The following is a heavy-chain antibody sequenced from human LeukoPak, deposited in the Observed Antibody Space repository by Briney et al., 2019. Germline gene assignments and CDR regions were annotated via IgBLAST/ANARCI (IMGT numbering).Heavy chain of an antibody. CDR3: AKDMEDSSAWYFDY. CDR1: GFTFNSCG. Sequence: GGSLRLSCAASGFTFNSCGMHWVRQAPGKGLEWVAFIRYDGSNKYYADSVKGRFTISRDNSKNTLYLQMNSLRAEDTAVYYCAKDMEDSSAWYFDYWGQGTLVTVSS. V-gene: IGHV3-30*02. CDR2: IRYDGSNK. J-gene: IGHJ4*02. D-gene: IGHD3-22*01.